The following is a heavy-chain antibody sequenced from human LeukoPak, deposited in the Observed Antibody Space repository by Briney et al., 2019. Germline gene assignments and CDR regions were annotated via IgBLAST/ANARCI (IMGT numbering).Heavy chain of an antibody. CDR2: INWNGGST. CDR3: ARVYSSSSRYYYYYMDV. CDR1: GFTFDDYG. Sequence: PGGSLRLSCAASGFTFDDYGMSWVRQAPGKGLEWVSGINWNGGSTGYADSVKGRFAISRDNAKNSLYLQMNSLRAEDTALYYCARVYSSSSRYYYYYMDVCGKGTTVTVSS. V-gene: IGHV3-20*04. D-gene: IGHD6-6*01. J-gene: IGHJ6*03.